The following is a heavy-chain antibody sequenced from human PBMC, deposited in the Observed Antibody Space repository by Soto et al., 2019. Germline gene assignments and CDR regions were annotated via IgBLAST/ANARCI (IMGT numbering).Heavy chain of an antibody. Sequence: EVQLVESGGGLVKPGGSLRLSCEASGFTFSSYSINWVRQAPGKGLEWVSSISIIGDYTYYADSVKGRFTISRDNAKNSLFLQMDSLRAEDTAVYFCARDSKNRQDGMDVWGQGTTVTVSS. V-gene: IGHV3-21*01. J-gene: IGHJ6*02. CDR2: ISIIGDYT. D-gene: IGHD4-4*01. CDR3: ARDSKNRQDGMDV. CDR1: GFTFSSYS.